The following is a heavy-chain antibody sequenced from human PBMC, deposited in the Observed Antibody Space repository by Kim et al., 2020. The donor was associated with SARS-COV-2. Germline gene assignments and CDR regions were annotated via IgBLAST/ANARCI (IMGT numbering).Heavy chain of an antibody. Sequence: SETLSLSCSVSGGPISGTNYYWGWVRQTPGKGLEWIGSVFHSGNTYYTPSLERRVTISVDTSKNQFYLKLRTMTAADRGMYYCARLGGGWGNGWFDPWGQGTLVTVSS. J-gene: IGHJ5*02. D-gene: IGHD6-19*01. CDR2: VFHSGNT. V-gene: IGHV4-39*01. CDR3: ARLGGGWGNGWFDP. CDR1: GGPISGTNYY.